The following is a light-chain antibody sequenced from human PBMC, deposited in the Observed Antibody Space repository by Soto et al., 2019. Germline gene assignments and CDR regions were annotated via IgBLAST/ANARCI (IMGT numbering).Light chain of an antibody. V-gene: IGKV3-15*01. CDR1: QSVSSSH. J-gene: IGKJ5*01. CDR2: GAS. CDR3: QQYNNWPPIT. Sequence: EIVLTQSPGTLSLSPGERATLSCRASQSVSSSHLAWYQHKPGQAPRLLIYGASTRATGIPARFSGSGSGTEFTLTISSLQSEDFAVYYCQQYNNWPPITFGQGTRLEI.